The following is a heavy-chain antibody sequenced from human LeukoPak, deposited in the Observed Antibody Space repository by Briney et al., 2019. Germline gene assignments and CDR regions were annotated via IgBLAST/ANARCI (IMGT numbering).Heavy chain of an antibody. CDR3: VRATYSSGWSLNYYFDY. V-gene: IGHV3-23*01. Sequence: GGSLRLSCAASGFTFTSYSMNWVRQAPGKGLEWVSTISGGGGSTYYADSVKGRFTITRDDSKNTLYLQMNSLRAEDTAVYYCVRATYSSGWSLNYYFDYWGQGTLVAVSS. CDR2: ISGGGGST. J-gene: IGHJ4*02. CDR1: GFTFTSYS. D-gene: IGHD6-19*01.